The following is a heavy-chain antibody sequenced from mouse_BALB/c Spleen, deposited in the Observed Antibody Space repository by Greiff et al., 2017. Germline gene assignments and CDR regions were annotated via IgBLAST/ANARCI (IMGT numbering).Heavy chain of an antibody. CDR2: ISDGGSYT. J-gene: IGHJ4*01. D-gene: IGHD1-2*01. Sequence: EVQLVESGGGLVKPGGSLKLSCAASGFTFSDYYMYWVRQTPEKRLEWVATISDGGSYTYYPDSVKGRFTISSDTANNNLYLQMSSRKSEETAMYYWAREKDLYCGYSYAMDYWGQGTSVTVSS. V-gene: IGHV5-4*02. CDR1: GFTFSDYY. CDR3: AREKDLYCGYSYAMDY.